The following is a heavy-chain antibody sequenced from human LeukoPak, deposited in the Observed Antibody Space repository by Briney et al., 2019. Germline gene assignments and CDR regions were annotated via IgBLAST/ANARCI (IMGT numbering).Heavy chain of an antibody. V-gene: IGHV4-59*01. CDR3: ARDKQPGDN. CDR2: IYYSGSA. J-gene: IGHJ4*02. CDR1: GGSLSSYY. D-gene: IGHD5-18*01. Sequence: PSETLSLTCTVSGGSLSSYYWSWIRQPPEKGLEWIGYIYYSGSADYNPSLKSRVTMSVDTSKNQFSLKLSSVTAADTAVYYCARDKQPGDNWGQGTLVTVSS.